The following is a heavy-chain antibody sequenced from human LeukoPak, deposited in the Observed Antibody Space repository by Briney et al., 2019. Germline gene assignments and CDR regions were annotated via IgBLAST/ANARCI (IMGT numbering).Heavy chain of an antibody. CDR3: ASQRGDIVVVPAATTDNYYYYYMDV. CDR1: GGTFSSYA. V-gene: IGHV1-69*05. D-gene: IGHD2-2*01. J-gene: IGHJ6*03. Sequence: SVKVSCRASGGTFSSYAISWVRQAPGQGLEWMGGIIPIFGTANYAQKFQGRVTITTDESTSTAYMELSSLRSEDTAVYYCASQRGDIVVVPAATTDNYYYYYMDVWGKGTTVTVSS. CDR2: IIPIFGTA.